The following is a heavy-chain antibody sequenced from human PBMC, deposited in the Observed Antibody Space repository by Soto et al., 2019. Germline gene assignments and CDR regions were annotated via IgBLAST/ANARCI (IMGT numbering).Heavy chain of an antibody. CDR1: GFTFSSYA. Sequence: EMLLLESGGGLVQPGGSLRLSCAASGFTFSSYAMSWVRQGPGKGLEWVSVITKNGGSTVYADSVRGRFTISRDNFKNTLYLEMNSLRAEDTAISYCAKQALGYFDSWGQGPLVTVSS. J-gene: IGHJ4*02. D-gene: IGHD3-16*01. V-gene: IGHV3-23*01. CDR2: ITKNGGST. CDR3: AKQALGYFDS.